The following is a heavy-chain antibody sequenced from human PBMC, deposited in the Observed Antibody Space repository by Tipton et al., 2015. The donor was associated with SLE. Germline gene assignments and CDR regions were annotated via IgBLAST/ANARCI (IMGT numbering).Heavy chain of an antibody. CDR1: GGSISSHY. Sequence: TLSLTCTVSGGSISSHYWSWLRQHPGKGLEWIGYIHYSGSTYYNPSLQSRVTISVDTSKNQFSLKLSSVTAADTAVYYCARAPTGVVAATHWFDPWGQGTLVTVSS. CDR3: ARAPTGVVAATHWFDP. D-gene: IGHD2-15*01. J-gene: IGHJ5*02. V-gene: IGHV4-31*03. CDR2: IHYSGST.